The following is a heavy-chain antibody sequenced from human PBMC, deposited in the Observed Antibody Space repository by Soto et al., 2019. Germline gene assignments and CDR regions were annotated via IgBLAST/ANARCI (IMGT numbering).Heavy chain of an antibody. CDR1: GGSISSGYYY. V-gene: IGHV4-30-4*01. J-gene: IGHJ4*02. D-gene: IGHD6-19*01. CDR2: IYYSGST. Sequence: PSETLSLTCPVSGGSISSGYYYWSWIRQPPGKGLEWIGYIYYSGSTYYNPSLKSRVTISLDTSKNQFSLKLSSVTAADTAVYYCAREGRQWLNFDYWGQGTLVTVSS. CDR3: AREGRQWLNFDY.